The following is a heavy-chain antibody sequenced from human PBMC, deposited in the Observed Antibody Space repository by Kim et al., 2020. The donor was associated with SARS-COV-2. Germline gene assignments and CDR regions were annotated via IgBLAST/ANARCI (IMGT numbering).Heavy chain of an antibody. V-gene: IGHV5-51*01. J-gene: IGHJ4*02. CDR3: ARRFSAHYCFDL. D-gene: IGHD1-26*01. Sequence: TYGPSCQGQFTSSADKSISTAYLQWSSLRASDSAMYYCARRFSAHYCFDLWGQGTLVTVSS.